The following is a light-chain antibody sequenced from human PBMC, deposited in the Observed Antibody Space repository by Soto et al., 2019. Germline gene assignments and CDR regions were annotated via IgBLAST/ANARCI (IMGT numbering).Light chain of an antibody. Sequence: QSALTQPASVSGSPGQSITISCTGTSSDIGDYNYVSWYQQYPGKVPKLVIYDVSHRPLGVSNRFSGSKSGNTASLTISGLQAEDEADYYCSSSTTTTSLVVFGGGTKLTVL. CDR3: SSSTTTTSLVV. CDR1: SSDIGDYNY. CDR2: DVS. V-gene: IGLV2-14*01. J-gene: IGLJ3*02.